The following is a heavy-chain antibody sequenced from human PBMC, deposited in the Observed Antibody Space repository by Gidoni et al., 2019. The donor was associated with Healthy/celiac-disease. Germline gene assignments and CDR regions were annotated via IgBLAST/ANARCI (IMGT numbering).Heavy chain of an antibody. J-gene: IGHJ5*02. CDR1: GFTFSSYS. Sequence: EVQLVESGGGLVQPGGSLRLSCAASGFTFSSYSMNWVRQAPGKGLEWVSYISSSSSTIYYADSVKGRFTISRDNAKNSLYLQMNSLRDEDTAVYYCARDRVEYQLLYEDHWFDPWGQGTLVTVSS. D-gene: IGHD2-2*02. CDR2: ISSSSSTI. V-gene: IGHV3-48*02. CDR3: ARDRVEYQLLYEDHWFDP.